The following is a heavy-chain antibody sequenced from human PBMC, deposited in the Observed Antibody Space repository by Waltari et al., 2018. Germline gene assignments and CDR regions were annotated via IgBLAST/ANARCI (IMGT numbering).Heavy chain of an antibody. CDR1: GFTFSSYA. Sequence: EVQLVESGGGLVQPGGSLRLSCAASGFTFSSYAMSWVRQAPGKGLGWVSASSGSGGSTSYADAVKGRFTISRDNSKNTLYLQMNSLRAEDTAVYYCAKGGEDILTGYYGVWGQGTLVTVSS. J-gene: IGHJ4*02. CDR3: AKGGEDILTGYYGV. D-gene: IGHD3-9*01. CDR2: SSGSGGST. V-gene: IGHV3-23*04.